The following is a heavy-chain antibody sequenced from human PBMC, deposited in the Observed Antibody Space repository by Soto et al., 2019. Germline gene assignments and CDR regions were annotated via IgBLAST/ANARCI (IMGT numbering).Heavy chain of an antibody. CDR1: GFTFTTAW. CDR2: ISSSSSTI. J-gene: IGHJ5*02. D-gene: IGHD2-2*01. Sequence: PGGSLRLSCAASGFTFTTAWINWVRQAPGKGLEWVSYISSSSSTIYYADSVKGRFTISRDNAKNSLYLQMNSLRAEDTAAYYCARDRSCSSTSCYVPWFDPWGQGTLVTVSS. CDR3: ARDRSCSSTSCYVPWFDP. V-gene: IGHV3-48*01.